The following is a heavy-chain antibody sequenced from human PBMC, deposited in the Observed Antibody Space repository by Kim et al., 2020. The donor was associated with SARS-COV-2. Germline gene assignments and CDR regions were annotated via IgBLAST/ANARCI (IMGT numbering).Heavy chain of an antibody. CDR2: ISSSSSYI. CDR1: GFTFSSYS. J-gene: IGHJ6*02. D-gene: IGHD3-10*01. CDR3: ARDNYGSGRNGMDV. Sequence: GGSLRLSCAASGFTFSSYSMNWVRQAPGKGLEWVSSISSSSSYIYYADSVKGRFTISRDNAKNSLYLQMNSLRAEDTAVYYCARDNYGSGRNGMDVWGQGTTVTVSS. V-gene: IGHV3-21*04.